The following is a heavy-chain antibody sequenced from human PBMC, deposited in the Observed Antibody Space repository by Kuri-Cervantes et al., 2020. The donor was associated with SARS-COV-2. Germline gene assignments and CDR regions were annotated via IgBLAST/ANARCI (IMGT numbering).Heavy chain of an antibody. V-gene: IGHV3-21*06. J-gene: IGHJ4*02. Sequence: GGSLRLSCAASGFTFSSYGMHWVRQAPGKGLEWVSGIGPSNTYIYYADSVKGRFIISRDNAKNSLYLQMNSLRVEDTALYYCAKSLRRLSDYFDYWGQGTLVTVSS. D-gene: IGHD6-25*01. CDR3: AKSLRRLSDYFDY. CDR1: GFTFSSYG. CDR2: IGPSNTYI.